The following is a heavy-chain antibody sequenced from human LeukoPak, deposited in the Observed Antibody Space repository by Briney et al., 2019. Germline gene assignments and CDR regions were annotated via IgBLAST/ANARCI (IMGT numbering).Heavy chain of an antibody. Sequence: GASVKVSCKASGYTFTSYDINWVRQATGQGLEWMGWMNPNSGNTGYAQKFQGRVTMTRNTSIGTAYMELSSLRSEDTAVYYCARALYSYGSIDYWGQGTLVTVSS. J-gene: IGHJ4*02. CDR1: GYTFTSYD. V-gene: IGHV1-8*01. CDR3: ARALYSYGSIDY. D-gene: IGHD5-18*01. CDR2: MNPNSGNT.